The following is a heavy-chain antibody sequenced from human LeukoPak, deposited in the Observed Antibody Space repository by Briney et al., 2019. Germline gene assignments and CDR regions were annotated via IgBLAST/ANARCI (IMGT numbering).Heavy chain of an antibody. CDR3: AHRSLGYFDY. J-gene: IGHJ4*02. Sequence: SGPTLVNPTQTLTLTCTFSGFPLSTSEEAVCWIRQPPGKALEWLALIYWHEEIHYSPSLKSRLTITKDTAKNQVVLTVTNMDPVDTATYYCAHRSLGYFDYWGQGTLVTVSS. CDR1: GFPLSTSEEA. CDR2: IYWHEEI. D-gene: IGHD7-27*01. V-gene: IGHV2-5*01.